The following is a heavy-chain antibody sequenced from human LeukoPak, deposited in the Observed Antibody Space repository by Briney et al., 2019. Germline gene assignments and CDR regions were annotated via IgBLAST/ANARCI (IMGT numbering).Heavy chain of an antibody. V-gene: IGHV4-4*07. Sequence: PSETLSLTCTVAGGSISSYYWSWIRQPAGKGRGWIGRIYTGGSTTYNPSLKSRVTMSVDTSKNQCSLKLSSVTAADTAVYYCASLVGSSWYFPYYYYMDVWGKGTTVTVSS. CDR3: ASLVGSSWYFPYYYYMDV. J-gene: IGHJ6*03. CDR1: GGSISSYY. D-gene: IGHD6-13*01. CDR2: IYTGGST.